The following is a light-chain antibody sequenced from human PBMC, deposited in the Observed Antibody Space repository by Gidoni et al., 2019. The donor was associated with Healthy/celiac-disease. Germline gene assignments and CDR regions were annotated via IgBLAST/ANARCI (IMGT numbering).Light chain of an antibody. Sequence: QSALTQPASVSRSPGQSLPIACTGTSSDVGGYNYVSWYQQHPGKAPKLMMYAFSKRPSGVATRFSRSQSGNTASLTISGLQAEDEAAYYCSSYTSSSTPNWVFGGWTKLTVL. V-gene: IGLV2-14*01. CDR2: AFS. CDR3: SSYTSSSTPNWV. J-gene: IGLJ3*02. CDR1: SSDVGGYNY.